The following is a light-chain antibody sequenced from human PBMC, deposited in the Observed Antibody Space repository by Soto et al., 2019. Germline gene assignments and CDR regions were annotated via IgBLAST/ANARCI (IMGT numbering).Light chain of an antibody. CDR1: QSISSW. CDR3: QHYKDYCT. J-gene: IGKJ3*01. Sequence: DIQMTQSPSTLSASVGDRVTITCRASQSISSWLAWYQQKPGKAPKLLIYRASNLKSGVPSRFSGSGSGTEFTLTISSLQPDDFATYYCQHYKDYCTFGPGTKVDIK. CDR2: RAS. V-gene: IGKV1-5*03.